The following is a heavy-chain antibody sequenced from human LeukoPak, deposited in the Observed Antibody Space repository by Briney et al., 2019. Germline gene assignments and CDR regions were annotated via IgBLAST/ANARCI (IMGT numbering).Heavy chain of an antibody. CDR3: ARHRSKWLQSSFDY. D-gene: IGHD5-24*01. Sequence: PSETLSLTCAVYGGSFSGYYWSRIRQPPGKGLEWIGEINHSGSTNYNPSLKSRVTISVDTSKNQFSLKLSSVTAADTAVYYCARHRSKWLQSSFDYWGQGTLVTVSS. V-gene: IGHV4-34*01. CDR2: INHSGST. J-gene: IGHJ4*02. CDR1: GGSFSGYY.